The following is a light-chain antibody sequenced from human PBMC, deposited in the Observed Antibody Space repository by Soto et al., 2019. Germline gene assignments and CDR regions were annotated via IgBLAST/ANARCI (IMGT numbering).Light chain of an antibody. V-gene: IGLV2-23*02. J-gene: IGLJ1*01. CDR3: CSFAGASSLYV. CDR1: SSDVGGYNL. Sequence: QSAPTQPASVSGSPGQSITISCTGTSSDVGGYNLVSWYQQYPGKAPKLIIYEVTKRPSGVSSRFSASKSGNTASLTISGLQAEDEGDYYCCSFAGASSLYVFGTGTKVTVL. CDR2: EVT.